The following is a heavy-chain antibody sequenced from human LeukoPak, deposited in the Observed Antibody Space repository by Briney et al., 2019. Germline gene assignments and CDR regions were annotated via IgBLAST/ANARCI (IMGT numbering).Heavy chain of an antibody. J-gene: IGHJ4*01. V-gene: IGHV1-2*03. Sequence: VPTVKLSRKASGYTFTVYYMHCVPHAPGQGLERMVWVTPNRGGTTYTQKSRVRVTMNRDTSISTAYLELRRLRSDAAAVYYCARARPTTYYYNSSGVAGATDWGQGTLVTVSS. CDR1: GYTFTVYY. CDR3: ARARPTTYYYNSSGVAGATD. CDR2: VTPNRGGT. D-gene: IGHD3-22*01.